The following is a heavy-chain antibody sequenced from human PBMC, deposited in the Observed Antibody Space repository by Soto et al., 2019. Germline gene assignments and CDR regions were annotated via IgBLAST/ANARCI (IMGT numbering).Heavy chain of an antibody. CDR3: SRGHPNRNYGTCFEY. CDR1: GFIFSIYE. D-gene: IGHD1-7*01. Sequence: PGGSLRLSCAASGFIFSIYEMNWVRQAPGKGLEWFSYISSGGINIHYAYSVKGRFTISRDMAKNALYLQIDNLRAEDTAVYYCSRGHPNRNYGTCFEYWGQGTSVTVSS. V-gene: IGHV3-48*03. J-gene: IGHJ4*02. CDR2: ISSGGINI.